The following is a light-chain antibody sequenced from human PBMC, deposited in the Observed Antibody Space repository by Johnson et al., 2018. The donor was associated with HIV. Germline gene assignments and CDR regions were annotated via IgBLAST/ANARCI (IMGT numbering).Light chain of an antibody. CDR3: GTWDSSLSAYV. CDR2: ENN. V-gene: IGLV1-51*02. CDR1: YSNIEHNY. J-gene: IGLJ1*01. Sequence: QSVLTQPPSVSAAAGQKVTISCSGTYSNIEHNYVSWYQQLPGTAPKLLIYENNKRPSGIPDRFSGSRSDTSATLGITGLQTGDEADYYCGTWDSSLSAYVFGTGTKVTVL.